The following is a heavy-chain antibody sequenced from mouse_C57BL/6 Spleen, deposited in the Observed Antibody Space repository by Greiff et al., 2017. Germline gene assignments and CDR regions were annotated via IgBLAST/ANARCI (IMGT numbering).Heavy chain of an antibody. Sequence: EVMLVESGEGLVKPGGSLKLSCAASGFTFSSYAMSWVRQTPEKRLEWVAYISSGGDYIDYADTVKGRFTISRDNARNTLYLQMSSLTSEDTAMYYGTRARGTMITWYFDVWGTGTPVTVSS. J-gene: IGHJ1*03. CDR2: ISSGGDYI. CDR1: GFTFSSYA. CDR3: TRARGTMITWYFDV. V-gene: IGHV5-9-1*02. D-gene: IGHD2-4*01.